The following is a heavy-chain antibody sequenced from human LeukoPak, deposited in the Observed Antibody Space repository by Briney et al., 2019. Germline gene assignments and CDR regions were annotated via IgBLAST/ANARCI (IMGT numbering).Heavy chain of an antibody. CDR1: GGTFSSYA. D-gene: IGHD5-12*01. CDR2: INPSDDST. CDR3: ARQAYSGPVPHFDY. V-gene: IGHV1-46*01. J-gene: IGHJ4*02. Sequence: ASVKVSCKASGGTFSSYAISWVRQAPGQGLEWMGIINPSDDSTSYAQKFQGRVTMTRDTSTSTVYMELSSLRSEDTAVYYCARQAYSGPVPHFDYWGQGTLVTVSS.